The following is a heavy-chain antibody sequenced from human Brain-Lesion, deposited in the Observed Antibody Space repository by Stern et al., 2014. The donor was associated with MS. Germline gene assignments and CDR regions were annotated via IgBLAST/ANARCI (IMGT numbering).Heavy chain of an antibody. CDR3: ARGRVVPGFQYYATDV. CDR1: GGSISSGGYY. J-gene: IGHJ6*02. V-gene: IGHV4-61*02. CDR2: IFNSGST. Sequence: QDQLVESGPGLVKPSQTLSISCTVSGGSISSGGYYWSWIRQPAGKGLEWIGRIFNSGSTSYNPSLKSPVTISIDTSKTQFSLRLNPMTAADTAVYYCARGRVVPGFQYYATDVWGQGTTVIVSS. D-gene: IGHD2-2*01.